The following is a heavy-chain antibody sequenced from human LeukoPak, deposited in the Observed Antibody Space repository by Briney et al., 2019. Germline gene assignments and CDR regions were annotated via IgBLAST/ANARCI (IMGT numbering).Heavy chain of an antibody. D-gene: IGHD3-3*01. Sequence: SETLSLTCTVSGVSINGNYWTWIRQLPGKGLEWIGFVSDTGDTDYNPSLKSRLTISVDTSKSQLSLSLSSVTAADTALYYCARVFRGVVTSNWFDPWGQGTLVTVSS. CDR2: VSDTGDT. CDR3: ARVFRGVVTSNWFDP. V-gene: IGHV4-59*01. J-gene: IGHJ5*02. CDR1: GVSINGNY.